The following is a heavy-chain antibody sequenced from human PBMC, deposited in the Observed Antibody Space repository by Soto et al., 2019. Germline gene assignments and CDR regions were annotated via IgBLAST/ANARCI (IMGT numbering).Heavy chain of an antibody. D-gene: IGHD2-8*01. CDR3: ARGMGRYFDL. CDR1: GDSIGNFY. J-gene: IGHJ2*01. Sequence: ETLSLTCTVSGDSIGNFYWSWIRQPAGKGLESIGRLSTSGRTNYSPSLQSRVTMSLDTSKNRFSLRLTSVSAADTAVYFCARGMGRYFDLWGRGTLVTVS. CDR2: LSTSGRT. V-gene: IGHV4-4*07.